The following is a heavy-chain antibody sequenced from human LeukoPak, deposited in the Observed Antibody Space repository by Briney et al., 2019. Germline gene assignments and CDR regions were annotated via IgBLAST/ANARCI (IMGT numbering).Heavy chain of an antibody. D-gene: IGHD3-3*01. CDR3: ARGAEYYAIWRGYAGYSDY. Sequence: SQTLSLTCTVSGDSISSGDYYWSWIRQPAGKGLEWIGYIYYSGSTNYNPSPKSRVTISVDTSKNQFSLKLTSVTAADTAAYFCARGAEYYAIWRGYAGYSDYWGQGISVTVSS. CDR1: GDSISSGDYY. CDR2: IYYSGST. V-gene: IGHV4-61*09. J-gene: IGHJ4*02.